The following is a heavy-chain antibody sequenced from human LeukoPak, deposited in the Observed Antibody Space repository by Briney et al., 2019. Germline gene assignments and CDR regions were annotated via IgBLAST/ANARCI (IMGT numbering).Heavy chain of an antibody. D-gene: IGHD6-13*01. CDR3: ARDPINIATAANGFDY. V-gene: IGHV3-74*01. CDR2: INSDASVT. J-gene: IGHJ4*02. CDR1: GFTFSNYW. Sequence: PGGSLRLSCAASGFTFSNYWMHWVRQTPGKGLVWVSRINSDASVTTYADSVKGRFTISRDNAKNTLYLQMNSLRVEDTAVYYCARDPINIATAANGFDYWGQGTLVTVSS.